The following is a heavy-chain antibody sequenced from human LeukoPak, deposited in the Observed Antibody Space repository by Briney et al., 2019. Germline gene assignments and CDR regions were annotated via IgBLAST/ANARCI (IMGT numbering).Heavy chain of an antibody. Sequence: GGSLRLSCAASGFTFSSYAMSWVRQAPGKGLEWVSGLSGSAGSTYYVDSVKGRFTISRDNSKNTLYLQMNSLRAEDTAVYYCARDGPRYCSGGSCYSDYYYYYMDVWGKGTTVTVSS. V-gene: IGHV3-23*01. D-gene: IGHD2-15*01. CDR3: ARDGPRYCSGGSCYSDYYYYYMDV. J-gene: IGHJ6*03. CDR1: GFTFSSYA. CDR2: LSGSAGST.